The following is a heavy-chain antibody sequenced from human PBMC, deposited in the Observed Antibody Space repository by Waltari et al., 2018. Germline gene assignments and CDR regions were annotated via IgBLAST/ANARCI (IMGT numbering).Heavy chain of an antibody. V-gene: IGHV3-30-3*01. CDR1: GFTFSSYA. CDR2: ISYDGSNK. J-gene: IGHJ4*02. Sequence: QVQLVESGGGVVQPGRSPRLSCAASGFTFSSYAMHWVRQAPGKGLEWVAVISYDGSNKYYADSVKGRFTISRDNSKNTLYLQMNSLRAEDTAVYYCARDPGDWGQGTLVTVSS. CDR3: ARDPGD. D-gene: IGHD7-27*01.